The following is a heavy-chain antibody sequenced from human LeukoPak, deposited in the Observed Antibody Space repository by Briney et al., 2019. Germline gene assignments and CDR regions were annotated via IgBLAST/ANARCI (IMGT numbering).Heavy chain of an antibody. V-gene: IGHV1-2*02. Sequence: GASVKVSCKASGYTFTDYYIHWVRQAPGQGLEWMGWINTNSGGINYTQKFQGRVTMTRDTSISTAYLELNRLTSDDTAVYYCARVLARYGNLDYWGQGILVTVSS. D-gene: IGHD1-14*01. CDR1: GYTFTDYY. CDR3: ARVLARYGNLDY. CDR2: INTNSGGI. J-gene: IGHJ4*02.